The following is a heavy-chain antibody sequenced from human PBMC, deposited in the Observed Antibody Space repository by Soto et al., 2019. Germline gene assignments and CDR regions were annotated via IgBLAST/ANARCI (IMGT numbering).Heavy chain of an antibody. CDR2: INPNSGGT. CDR3: ARDPTSYDILTGCLDY. D-gene: IGHD3-9*01. CDR1: GYTFTGYY. J-gene: IGHJ4*02. V-gene: IGHV1-2*02. Sequence: XSVKVSCKASGYTFTGYYMHWVRQAPVQGLEWMGWINPNSGGTNYAQKFQGRVTMTRDTSISTAYMELSRLRSDDTAVYYCARDPTSYDILTGCLDYWGQGTLVTVSS.